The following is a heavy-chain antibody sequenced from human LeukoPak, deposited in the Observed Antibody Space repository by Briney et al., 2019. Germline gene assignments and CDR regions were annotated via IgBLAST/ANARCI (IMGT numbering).Heavy chain of an antibody. CDR2: IYTSGST. Sequence: PSETLSLTCTVSGGSISSYYWSWIRQPAGKGLEWIGRIYTSGSTNYNPSLKSRVTMSVDTSKNQFSLKLSSVTAADTVVYYCARDRLPGGYSYGYFAFDIWGQGTMVTVSS. J-gene: IGHJ3*02. CDR1: GGSISSYY. D-gene: IGHD5-18*01. V-gene: IGHV4-4*07. CDR3: ARDRLPGGYSYGYFAFDI.